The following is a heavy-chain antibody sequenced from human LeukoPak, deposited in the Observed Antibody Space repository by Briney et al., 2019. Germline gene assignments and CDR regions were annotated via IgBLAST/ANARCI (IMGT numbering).Heavy chain of an antibody. V-gene: IGHV3-48*04. CDR2: ISSSGSTI. CDR3: ARHGDGDYDWFDP. D-gene: IGHD4-17*01. Sequence: GGSLRLSCAASGFTFSSYWMHWVRQAPGKGLEWVSYISSSGSTIYYADSVKGRFTISRDNAKNSLYLQMNSLRAEDTAVYYCARHGDGDYDWFDPWGQGTLVTVSS. CDR1: GFTFSSYW. J-gene: IGHJ5*02.